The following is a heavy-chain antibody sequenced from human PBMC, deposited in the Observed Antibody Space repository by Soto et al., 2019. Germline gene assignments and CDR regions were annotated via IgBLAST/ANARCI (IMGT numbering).Heavy chain of an antibody. D-gene: IGHD4-17*01. V-gene: IGHV3-7*01. Sequence: EVQLVESGGGLVQPGGSLRLSCAASGFTFSSHWMSWVRQAPGKGLEWVANIKQDGSEKYYVDSVKGRFTISRDNAKTSLYLQMNSLRAEDTAVYYCARDDYGVYYDAFDVWGQGTMVTVSS. CDR1: GFTFSSHW. CDR3: ARDDYGVYYDAFDV. J-gene: IGHJ3*01. CDR2: IKQDGSEK.